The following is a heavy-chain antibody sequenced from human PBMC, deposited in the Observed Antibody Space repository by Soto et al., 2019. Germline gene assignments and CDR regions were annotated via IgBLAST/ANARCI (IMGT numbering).Heavy chain of an antibody. Sequence: AETLSLTCTVSGASISGFYLSWIRKSAGKGLEWIGRIYATGTTDYNPSLKSRVMMSVDTSKKQFSLKLRSVTAADTAVYYCVRDGTKTLRDWFDPWGQGISVTVSS. J-gene: IGHJ5*02. CDR3: VRDGTKTLRDWFDP. D-gene: IGHD1-1*01. V-gene: IGHV4-4*07. CDR2: IYATGTT. CDR1: GASISGFY.